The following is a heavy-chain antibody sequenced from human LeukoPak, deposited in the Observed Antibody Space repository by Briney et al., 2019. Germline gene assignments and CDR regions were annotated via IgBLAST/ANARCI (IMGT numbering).Heavy chain of an antibody. CDR3: ARDWSSSVGFLGGAFDI. J-gene: IGHJ3*02. CDR2: MNPNSGNT. V-gene: IGHV1-8*01. D-gene: IGHD6-6*01. CDR1: GYTFTSYD. Sequence: ASVKVSCKASGYTFTSYDINWVRQAPGQGLEWMGWMNPNSGNTGYAQKFQGRVTMTRNTSISTAYMELSSLRSEDTAVYYCARDWSSSVGFLGGAFDIWGQGTMVTVSS.